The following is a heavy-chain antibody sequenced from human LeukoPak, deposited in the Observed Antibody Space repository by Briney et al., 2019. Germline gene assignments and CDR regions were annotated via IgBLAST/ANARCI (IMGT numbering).Heavy chain of an antibody. D-gene: IGHD1-26*01. V-gene: IGHV1-8*01. Sequence: ASVKVSCKASGYTFTNYDINWVRQATGQGLEWMGRWNPNSGKTAYAQKFQGRVTMTRNISISTAYMELSTLRSEGTAVYYCARGLRIVGAAYYFDYWGQGTLVTVSS. CDR2: WNPNSGKT. CDR3: ARGLRIVGAAYYFDY. J-gene: IGHJ4*02. CDR1: GYTFTNYD.